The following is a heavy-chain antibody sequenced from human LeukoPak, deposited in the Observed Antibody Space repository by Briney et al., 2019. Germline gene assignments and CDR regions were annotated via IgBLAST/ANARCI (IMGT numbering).Heavy chain of an antibody. J-gene: IGHJ4*02. D-gene: IGHD5-12*01. V-gene: IGHV4-39*01. CDR3: ARGPSGYHNT. CDR1: GGSISSSSYY. CDR2: IYYSGST. Sequence: SETLSLTCTVSGGSISSSSYYWGWIRQPPVKGLEWIGSIYYSGSTYYNPSLKSRVTISVDTSKNQFSLKLSSVTAADTAVYYCARGPSGYHNTGGQGTLVTVSS.